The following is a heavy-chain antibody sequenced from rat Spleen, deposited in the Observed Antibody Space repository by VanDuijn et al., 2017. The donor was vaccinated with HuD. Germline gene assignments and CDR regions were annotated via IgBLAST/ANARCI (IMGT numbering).Heavy chain of an antibody. CDR1: GLTFNNYW. Sequence: EVQLVESGGGLVQPGRSLKLSCVASGLTFNNYWMTWIRQAPGKGLEWVASITNTGGSVYYLDSVKGRFTISRENAKSTLYLQMDSLRSEDTATYYCASRDYWGQGVMVTVSS. V-gene: IGHV5-31*01. CDR3: ASRDY. J-gene: IGHJ2*01. CDR2: ITNTGGSV.